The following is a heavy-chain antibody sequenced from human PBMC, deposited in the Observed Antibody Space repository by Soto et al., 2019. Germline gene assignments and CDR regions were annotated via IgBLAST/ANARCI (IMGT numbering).Heavy chain of an antibody. Sequence: GSLRLSCTVSGVTFSNYAMNWVRQAPGKGLEWVSSLSGSGSTTYYADSVKGRFIISRDNSKNTLYLLMNSLRAEDTALYYCAKQRADYGSGADTFYFDSWGQGALVTVSS. V-gene: IGHV3-23*01. CDR3: AKQRADYGSGADTFYFDS. D-gene: IGHD3-10*01. CDR2: LSGSGSTT. CDR1: GVTFSNYA. J-gene: IGHJ4*02.